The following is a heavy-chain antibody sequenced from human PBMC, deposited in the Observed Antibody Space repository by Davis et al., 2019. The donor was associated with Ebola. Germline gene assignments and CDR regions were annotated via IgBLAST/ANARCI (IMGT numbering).Heavy chain of an antibody. CDR3: ARGGGYYYMDV. V-gene: IGHV4-59*01. CDR2: IYYSGST. J-gene: IGHJ6*03. Sequence: SETLSLTCTVSGGSISSYYWSWIRQPPGKELEWIGYIYYSGSTNYSPSLKSRVTISVDTSKNQFSLKLSSVTAADTAVYYCARGGGYYYMDVWGKGTTVTVSS. D-gene: IGHD2-15*01. CDR1: GGSISSYY.